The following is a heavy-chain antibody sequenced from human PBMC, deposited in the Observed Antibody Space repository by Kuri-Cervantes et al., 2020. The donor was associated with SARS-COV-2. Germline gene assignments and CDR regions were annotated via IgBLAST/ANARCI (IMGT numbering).Heavy chain of an antibody. CDR3: AREAVGATNDY. V-gene: IGHV3-21*01. D-gene: IGHD1-26*01. CDR1: GFTFSSYS. J-gene: IGHJ4*02. CDR2: ISGSGSYI. Sequence: LSLTCAASGFTFSSYSMNWVRQAPGKAPQWVSSISGSGSYIYYADSVKGRFTISRDSAKNSLYLQMNSLRAEDTAVYYCAREAVGATNDYWGQGTLVTVSS.